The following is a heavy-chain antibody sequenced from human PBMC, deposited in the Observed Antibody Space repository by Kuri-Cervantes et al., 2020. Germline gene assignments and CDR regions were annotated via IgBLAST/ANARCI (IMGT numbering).Heavy chain of an antibody. J-gene: IGHJ4*02. CDR1: GFTFSSYA. CDR3: ARGDFMTILN. CDR2: ISYDGSNK. V-gene: IGHV3-30*01. D-gene: IGHD4/OR15-4a*01. Sequence: GESLKISCAASGFTFSSYAMSWVRQAPGKGLEWVAVISYDGSNKYYADSVKGRFTISRDNSKNTLYLQMNSLRAEDTAVYYCARGDFMTILNWGQGTLVTVSS.